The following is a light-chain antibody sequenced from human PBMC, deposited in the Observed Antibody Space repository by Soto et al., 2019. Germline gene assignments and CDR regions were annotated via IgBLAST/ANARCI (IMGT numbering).Light chain of an antibody. CDR3: SSCTSSSTYV. V-gene: IGLV2-14*01. Sequence: QSALTQPAPVSGSPGHSITISCTGTSSDVGGYNYVSWYQQHPGKAPKLIIYDVSNRPSGVSNRLSGSKSGNTASLTISGLQAEDEADYYCSSCTSSSTYVFGTGTKVTVL. CDR1: SSDVGGYNY. CDR2: DVS. J-gene: IGLJ1*01.